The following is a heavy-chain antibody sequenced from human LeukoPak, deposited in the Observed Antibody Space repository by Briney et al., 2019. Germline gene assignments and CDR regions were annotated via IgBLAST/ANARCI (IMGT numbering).Heavy chain of an antibody. CDR1: GFTFSSYS. Sequence: GGSLRLSCAASGFTFSSYSMNWVRQAPGKGLEWVSSISSSSSYRYYADAVKGRFTISRDNAKNSLYLQMNSLRAEDTAVYYCARASAVAGTRHYWGQGTLVTVSS. V-gene: IGHV3-21*01. D-gene: IGHD6-19*01. CDR3: ARASAVAGTRHY. J-gene: IGHJ4*02. CDR2: ISSSSSYR.